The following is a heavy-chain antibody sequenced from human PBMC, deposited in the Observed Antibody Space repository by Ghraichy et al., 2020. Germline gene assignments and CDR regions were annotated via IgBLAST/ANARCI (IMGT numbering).Heavy chain of an antibody. Sequence: GGSLRLSCAASGFTFSNHWMNWVRQVPGKGLVWVSRINSDGSTTTYADSVKGRLTISRDNAKNTLYLQVNSLRAEDTAVYYCARTSLAIVGEDVWGQGTLVTVSS. CDR3: ARTSLAIVGEDV. J-gene: IGHJ4*02. CDR1: GFTFSNHW. V-gene: IGHV3-74*01. CDR2: INSDGSTT. D-gene: IGHD5-12*01.